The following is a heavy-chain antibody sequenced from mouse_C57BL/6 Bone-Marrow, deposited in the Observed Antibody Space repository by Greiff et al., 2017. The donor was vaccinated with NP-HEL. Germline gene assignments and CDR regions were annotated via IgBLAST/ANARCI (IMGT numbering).Heavy chain of an antibody. Sequence: EVQLQQSGPELVKPGASVKIPCKASGYTFTDYNMDWVKQSHGKSLEWIGDINPNNGGTIYNQKFKGKATLTVYKSSSTAYMELRSLTSEDTAVYYCAREDNFYWYFDVWGTGTTVTVSS. V-gene: IGHV1-18*01. D-gene: IGHD1-3*01. CDR2: INPNNGGT. CDR3: AREDNFYWYFDV. J-gene: IGHJ1*03. CDR1: GYTFTDYN.